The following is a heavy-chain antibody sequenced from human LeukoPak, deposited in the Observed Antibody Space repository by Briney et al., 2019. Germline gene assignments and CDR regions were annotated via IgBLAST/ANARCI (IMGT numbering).Heavy chain of an antibody. CDR2: IYPGDSDT. CDR3: ARQRSRSYFPDLYDY. V-gene: IGHV5-51*01. J-gene: IGHJ4*02. Sequence: GESLKISCKGSGYSFTSYWIGWVRQMSGKGLECMGIIYPGDSDTRYSPSFQGQVSISADKSISTAYLQWSSLKASDTAMYYCARQRSRSYFPDLYDYWGQGTLVTVSS. CDR1: GYSFTSYW. D-gene: IGHD1-26*01.